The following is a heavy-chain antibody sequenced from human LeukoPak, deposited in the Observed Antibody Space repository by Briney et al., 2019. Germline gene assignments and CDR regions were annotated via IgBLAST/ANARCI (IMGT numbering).Heavy chain of an antibody. J-gene: IGHJ4*02. CDR1: GFTVSSNY. CDR3: ARAYSSGEGVDY. V-gene: IGHV3-53*01. CDR2: IYSGGST. Sequence: GGFLRLSCAASGFTVSSNYMSWVRQAPGKGLEWVSVIYSGGSTYYADSVKGRFTISRDNSKNTLYLQMNSLRAEDTAVYYCARAYSSGEGVDYWGQGTLVTVSS. D-gene: IGHD6-19*01.